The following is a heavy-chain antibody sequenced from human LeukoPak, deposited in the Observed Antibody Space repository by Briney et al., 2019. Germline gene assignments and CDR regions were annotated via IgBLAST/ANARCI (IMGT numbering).Heavy chain of an antibody. CDR2: IRGGGTSE. CDR3: ARDPNGDYIGAFDM. V-gene: IGHV3-23*01. CDR1: GFTFSAYA. Sequence: GGSLRLSCTASGFTFSAYAMMWVRQAPGKGPEWVSAIRGGGTSEFYADSVKGRFRISGDNSKDTLFLQMNSLRAEDTAVYYCARDPNGDYIGAFDMWGPGTMVTVSS. J-gene: IGHJ3*02. D-gene: IGHD4-17*01.